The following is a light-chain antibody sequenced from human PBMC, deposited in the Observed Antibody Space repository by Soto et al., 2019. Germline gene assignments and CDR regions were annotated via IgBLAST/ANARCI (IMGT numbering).Light chain of an antibody. J-gene: IGKJ5*01. CDR1: QSISSY. Sequence: DIQMTQSPSSLSASVGYRFTITCRASQSISSYLDWYQQKPGKAPNLLIYGASSLQGGVPSRFSGSGSGTDFTLTIRSLEPEDFAVYYCQQRSNWPPITFGQGTRREIK. CDR2: GAS. CDR3: QQRSNWPPIT. V-gene: IGKV1-39*01.